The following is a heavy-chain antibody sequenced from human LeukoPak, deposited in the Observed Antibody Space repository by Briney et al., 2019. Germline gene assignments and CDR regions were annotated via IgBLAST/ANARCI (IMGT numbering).Heavy chain of an antibody. CDR1: RFTFSSYW. Sequence: GGSLRLSCAASRFTFSSYWMSWVRQAPGKGLEWVANIKQDGSEKYYVDSVKGRFTISRDNAKNSLYLQMNSLRAEDTAVYYCARVAVRGYCSSTSCKVYWGQGTLVTVSS. D-gene: IGHD2-2*01. CDR2: IKQDGSEK. V-gene: IGHV3-7*01. J-gene: IGHJ4*02. CDR3: ARVAVRGYCSSTSCKVY.